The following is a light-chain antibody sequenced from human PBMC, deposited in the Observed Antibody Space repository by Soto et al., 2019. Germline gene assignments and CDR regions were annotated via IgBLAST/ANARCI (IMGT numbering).Light chain of an antibody. CDR1: ESVSTNY. CDR3: QQYGSVPLT. CDR2: GAS. V-gene: IGKV3-20*01. Sequence: EIVLTQSPGTLSLSPGERATLSCRASESVSTNYLAWYQQKPGQAPRLLISGASSRATGIPDGFSGSGSGADFTLTINRLEPEDFAVYYCQQYGSVPLTFGGGTKVEIK. J-gene: IGKJ4*01.